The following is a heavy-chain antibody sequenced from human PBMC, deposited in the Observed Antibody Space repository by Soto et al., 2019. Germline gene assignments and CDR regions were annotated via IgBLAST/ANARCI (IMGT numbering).Heavy chain of an antibody. Sequence: QVQLVESGGGLVKPGGSLRLSCAASGFTFSDYYMSWIRQAPGKGLEWVSYISSSSSYIYYADSVKGRFTISRDNAKNSLYLQMNSPRPEDTAVYYCARGALLRFLEKDAFAIWGQGTMVTVSS. V-gene: IGHV3-11*06. CDR2: ISSSSSYI. J-gene: IGHJ3*02. CDR3: ARGALLRFLEKDAFAI. CDR1: GFTFSDYY. D-gene: IGHD3-3*01.